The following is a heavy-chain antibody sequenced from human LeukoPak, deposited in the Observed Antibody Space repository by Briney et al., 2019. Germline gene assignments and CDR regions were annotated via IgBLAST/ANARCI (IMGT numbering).Heavy chain of an antibody. J-gene: IGHJ4*02. D-gene: IGHD6-19*01. CDR3: ARFGSGWYFDY. CDR2: ISSSSYI. V-gene: IGHV3-21*01. Sequence: GGSLRLSCAASGFTFSSYSMNWVRQAPGKGLEWVSSISSSSYIYYADSVKGRFTISRDNAKNSLYLQMNSLRAEDTAVYYCARFGSGWYFDYWGQGTLVTVSS. CDR1: GFTFSSYS.